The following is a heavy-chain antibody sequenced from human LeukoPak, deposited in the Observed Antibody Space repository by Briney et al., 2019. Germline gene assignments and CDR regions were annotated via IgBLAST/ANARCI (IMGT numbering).Heavy chain of an antibody. J-gene: IGHJ4*02. Sequence: GGSLRLSCAASGFTFNTYAMHWVRQAPGKGLEWVAVMSFDGSYKHYADSVKGRFTISRDNSKSTLYVQMNSLRVEDTAVYYCARDMLCAGGECYYGLMYWGQGTLVVVSS. CDR2: MSFDGSYK. CDR1: GFTFNTYA. V-gene: IGHV3-30*03. CDR3: ARDMLCAGGECYYGLMY. D-gene: IGHD2-8*02.